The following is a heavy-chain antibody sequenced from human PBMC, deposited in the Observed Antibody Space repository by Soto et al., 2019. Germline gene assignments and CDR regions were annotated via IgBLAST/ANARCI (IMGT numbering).Heavy chain of an antibody. CDR1: GGSISSGGYS. Sequence: QLQLQESGSGLVKPSQTLSLTCAVSGGSISSGGYSWSWIRQPPGKGLEWIGYIYHSGSTYYNPSHKSRVTISVDRSKNQFSLKLSSVTAADTAVYYCATATKTYYDFWSGFDYWGQGTLVTVSS. V-gene: IGHV4-30-2*01. CDR3: ATATKTYYDFWSGFDY. CDR2: IYHSGST. J-gene: IGHJ4*02. D-gene: IGHD3-3*01.